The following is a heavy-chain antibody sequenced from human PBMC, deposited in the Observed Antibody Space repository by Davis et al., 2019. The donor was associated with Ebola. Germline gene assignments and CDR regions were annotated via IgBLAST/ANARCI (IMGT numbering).Heavy chain of an antibody. CDR2: IIPIFDTP. J-gene: IGHJ4*02. Sequence: SSVKVSCQTSGGSFSSHPLSWVRQAPRQGLEWMGGIIPIFDTPHYAQKFQGRITITADASTSTAYMELSSLRSEDTATYFCARDFDGGNYYFDYWGPGTPVTVSS. V-gene: IGHV1-69*13. CDR1: GGSFSSHP. D-gene: IGHD3-9*01. CDR3: ARDFDGGNYYFDY.